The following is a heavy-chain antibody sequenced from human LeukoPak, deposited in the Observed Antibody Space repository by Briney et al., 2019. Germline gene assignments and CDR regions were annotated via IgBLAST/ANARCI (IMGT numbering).Heavy chain of an antibody. D-gene: IGHD2-2*03. CDR3: AERGHGYCSSTSCSYYYYYGMDV. J-gene: IGHJ6*02. CDR1: GFTFSSYA. CDR2: ISGSGGST. Sequence: GGSLRLSCAASGFTFSSYAMSWVRQAPGKGLEWVSAISGSGGSTYYADSVKGRFTISRDNSKNTLYLQMNSLRAEDTAVYYCAERGHGYCSSTSCSYYYYYGMDVWGQGTTVTVSS. V-gene: IGHV3-23*01.